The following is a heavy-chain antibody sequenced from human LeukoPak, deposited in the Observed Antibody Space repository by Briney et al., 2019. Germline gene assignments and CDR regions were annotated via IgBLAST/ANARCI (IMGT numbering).Heavy chain of an antibody. D-gene: IGHD3-3*01. CDR3: ATVAVLRFLERHQGFDP. V-gene: IGHV3-23*01. J-gene: IGHJ5*02. CDR2: ISGSGGST. CDR1: GFTFSSYA. Sequence: GGSLRLSCAASGFTFSSYAMSWVRQAPGKGLEWVPAISGSGGSTYYADSVKGRFTISRDNAKNTLYLQMNSLRGEDTAVYYCATVAVLRFLERHQGFDPWGQGTLVTVSS.